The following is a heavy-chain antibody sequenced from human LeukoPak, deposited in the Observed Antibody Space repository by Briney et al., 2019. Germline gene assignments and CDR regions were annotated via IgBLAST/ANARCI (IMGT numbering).Heavy chain of an antibody. D-gene: IGHD3-9*01. V-gene: IGHV1-69*05. CDR3: ARVVYYDILTGYTNYWYFEL. CDR2: IIPIFGTA. CDR1: GGTFSSYA. Sequence: ASVKVSCKASGGTFSSYAISWVRQAPGQGLEWMGRIIPIFGTANYAQKFQGRVTITTDESTSTAYMELSSLRSEDTAVYYCARVVYYDILTGYTNYWYFELWGRGTLVTVSS. J-gene: IGHJ2*01.